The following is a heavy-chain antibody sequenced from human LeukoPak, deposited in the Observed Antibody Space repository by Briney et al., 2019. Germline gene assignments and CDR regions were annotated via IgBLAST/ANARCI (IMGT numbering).Heavy chain of an antibody. Sequence: XXRQAPGXXXXXXGGIIPIFGTANYAQKFQGRVTITADESTSTAYMELSSLRSEDTAVYYCAREFSYYGSGKYGMDVWGQGTTVTVSS. CDR3: AREFSYYGSGKYGMDV. D-gene: IGHD3-10*01. J-gene: IGHJ6*02. V-gene: IGHV1-69*01. CDR2: IIPIFGTA.